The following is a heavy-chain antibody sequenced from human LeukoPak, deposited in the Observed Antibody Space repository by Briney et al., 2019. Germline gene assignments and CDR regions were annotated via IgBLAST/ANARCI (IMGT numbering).Heavy chain of an antibody. CDR3: ARAGGLTMIVVVLDY. Sequence: PTASVKVPCKASGYTFTSYYMHWVRQAPGQGLEWMGIINPSGGSTSYAQKFQGRVTMTRDTSTSTVYMELSSLRSEDTAVYYCARAGGLTMIVVVLDYWGQGTLVTVSS. V-gene: IGHV1-46*01. D-gene: IGHD3-22*01. J-gene: IGHJ4*02. CDR1: GYTFTSYY. CDR2: INPSGGST.